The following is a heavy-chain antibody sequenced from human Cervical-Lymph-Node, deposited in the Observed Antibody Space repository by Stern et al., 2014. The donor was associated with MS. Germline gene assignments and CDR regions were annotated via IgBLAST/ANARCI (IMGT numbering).Heavy chain of an antibody. J-gene: IGHJ5*02. CDR3: ARDLTTVTTEAAFDP. CDR1: GGSISSSNW. V-gene: IGHV4-4*02. D-gene: IGHD4-17*01. Sequence: QVQLQESGPGLVKPSGTLSLTCAVSGGSISSSNWWSWVRQPPGKGLEWIGKIYHSGSTNYNPSLKSRVTISVDKSKNHFSLKLSSVTAADTAVYYCARDLTTVTTEAAFDPWGQGTLVTVSS. CDR2: IYHSGST.